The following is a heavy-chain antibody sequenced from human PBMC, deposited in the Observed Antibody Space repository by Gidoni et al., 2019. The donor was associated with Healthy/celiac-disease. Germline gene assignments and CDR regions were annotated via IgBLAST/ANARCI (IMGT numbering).Heavy chain of an antibody. D-gene: IGHD6-19*01. Sequence: QVQLVQSGAAVKTPGASVTVSCQASGYTFTSYDINWVRQATGQGLEWMGWMNPNSGNTGYAQKFQGRVTMTRNTSISTAYMELSSLRSEDTAVYYCATQVAGTALDAFDIWGQGTMVTVSS. CDR2: MNPNSGNT. V-gene: IGHV1-8*01. J-gene: IGHJ3*02. CDR3: ATQVAGTALDAFDI. CDR1: GYTFTSYD.